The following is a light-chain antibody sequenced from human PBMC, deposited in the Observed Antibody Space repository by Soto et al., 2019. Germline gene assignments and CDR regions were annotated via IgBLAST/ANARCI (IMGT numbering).Light chain of an antibody. CDR3: QKYNSASET. CDR1: QGIAND. J-gene: IGKJ3*01. CDR2: AAS. Sequence: DIPMTQSPSSLSASVGDRVTITCRASQGIANDLAWYQQKPGKVPKVLIYAASTLQSGVPSRFSGTGSGTDFTLTISSLQPEDVATYYCQKYNSASETFGPGTKVDLK. V-gene: IGKV1-27*01.